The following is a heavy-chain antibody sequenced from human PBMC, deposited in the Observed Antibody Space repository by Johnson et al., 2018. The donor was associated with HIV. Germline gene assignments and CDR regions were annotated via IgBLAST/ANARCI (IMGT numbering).Heavy chain of an antibody. CDR2: IYSGGST. CDR1: GFTFSSSA. D-gene: IGHD3-9*01. V-gene: IGHV3-NL1*01. CDR3: AKDKPSYYDILTGYAGHAFDI. Sequence: QVQLVESGGGVVQPGGSLRLSCAASGFTFSSSAMHWVRQAPGKGLEWVAVIYSGGSTYYSDSVMGRLTTSRDNSKNTLYLQMNSMRAEDTAVYYCAKDKPSYYDILTGYAGHAFDIWGQGTMVTVSS. J-gene: IGHJ3*02.